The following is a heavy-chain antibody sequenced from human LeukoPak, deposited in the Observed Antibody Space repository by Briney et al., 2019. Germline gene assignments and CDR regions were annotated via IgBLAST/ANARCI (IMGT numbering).Heavy chain of an antibody. CDR2: INHSGST. CDR3: ARGRGDYVLSLVNYYYMDV. Sequence: SETLSLTCAVYGGSFSGYYWSWIRQPPGKGLEWIGEINHSGSTNYNPSLKSRVTISVDTSKTQFSLKLSSVTAADTAVYYCARGRGDYVLSLVNYYYMDVWGKGTTVTVSS. CDR1: GGSFSGYY. V-gene: IGHV4-34*01. D-gene: IGHD4-17*01. J-gene: IGHJ6*03.